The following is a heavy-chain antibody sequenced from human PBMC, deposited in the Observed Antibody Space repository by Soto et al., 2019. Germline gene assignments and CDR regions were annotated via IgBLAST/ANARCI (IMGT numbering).Heavy chain of an antibody. J-gene: IGHJ5*02. D-gene: IGHD2-15*01. CDR3: AMVVCVGNCSCGSCRHNLLDP. CDR1: GYTFTSYG. V-gene: IGHV1-18*04. Sequence: GASVKVPCKASGYTFTSYGISWVRQAPGQGLEWMGWISAYNGNTNNAQKLQGRVTMTTDTSTSTAYMELRNLRSDGTAVYYCAMVVCVGNCSCGSCRHNLLDPWGQATMVTVYS. CDR2: ISAYNGNT.